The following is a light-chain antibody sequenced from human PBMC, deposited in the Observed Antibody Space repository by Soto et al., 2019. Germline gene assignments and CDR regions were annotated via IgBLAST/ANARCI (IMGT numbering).Light chain of an antibody. CDR3: QQSYSTRVYT. Sequence: DIQMTQSPSSLSASIGERVIITCRASQSISTYVNWYQQKPGKAPKLLIYAASSLQSGVPSRFRGSGSGTDFTLTINSLQPEDFATYYCQQSYSTRVYTFGQGTKLEIK. J-gene: IGKJ2*01. V-gene: IGKV1-39*01. CDR2: AAS. CDR1: QSISTY.